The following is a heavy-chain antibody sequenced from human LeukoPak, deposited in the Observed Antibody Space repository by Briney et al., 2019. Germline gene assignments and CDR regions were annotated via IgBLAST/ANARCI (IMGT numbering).Heavy chain of an antibody. D-gene: IGHD6-13*01. CDR2: MNPNSGNT. CDR3: ARIAAPGNRRLNF. V-gene: IGHV1-8*01. J-gene: IGHJ4*02. Sequence: ASVKVSCKASGYTFTTYDINWVRQDAGQGLEWMGWMNPNSGNTGNAQKFQGRVTMTRNTSISTAYMELTSLTSEDTAVYFCARIAAPGNRRLNFWGQGTLVTVSS. CDR1: GYTFTTYD.